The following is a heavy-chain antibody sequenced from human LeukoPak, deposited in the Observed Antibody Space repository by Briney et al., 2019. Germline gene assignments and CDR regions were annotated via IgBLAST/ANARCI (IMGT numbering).Heavy chain of an antibody. J-gene: IGHJ6*02. V-gene: IGHV1-46*01. D-gene: IGHD6-13*01. CDR2: INPSGGST. CDR3: ARRIAAADPYYYYGMDV. Sequence: GASVKVSCKASGYTFTSYYMHWVRQAPGQGLEWMGIINPSGGSTSYAQKLQGRVTMTTDTSTSTAYMELRSLRSDDTAVYYCARRIAAADPYYYYGMDVWGQGTTVTVSS. CDR1: GYTFTSYY.